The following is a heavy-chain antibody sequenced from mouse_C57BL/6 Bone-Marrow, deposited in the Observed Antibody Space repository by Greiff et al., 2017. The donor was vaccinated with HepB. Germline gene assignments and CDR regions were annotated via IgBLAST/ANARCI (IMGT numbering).Heavy chain of an antibody. CDR2: ISSGGDYI. D-gene: IGHD2-10*01. J-gene: IGHJ3*01. CDR3: TREAYSAWFAY. V-gene: IGHV5-9-1*02. CDR1: GFTFSSYA. Sequence: EVHLVESGEGLVKPGGSLKLSCAASGFTFSSYAMSWVRQTPEKRLEWVAYISSGGDYIYYADTVKGRFTISRDNARNTLYLQMSSLKSEDTAMYYCTREAYSAWFAYWGQGTLVTVSA.